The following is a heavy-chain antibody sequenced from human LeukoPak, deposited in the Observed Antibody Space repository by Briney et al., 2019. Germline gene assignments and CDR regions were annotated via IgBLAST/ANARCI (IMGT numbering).Heavy chain of an antibody. CDR1: GGSISRNY. Sequence: MTSETLSLTCTVSGGSISRNYWSWIRQPPGKGLEWIGEINHSGSTNYNPSLKSRATISVDTSKNQFSLKLSSVTAADTAVYYCARASGPFGGVIVIPGYYFDYWGQGTLVTVSS. D-gene: IGHD3-16*02. CDR3: ARASGPFGGVIVIPGYYFDY. V-gene: IGHV4-34*01. CDR2: INHSGST. J-gene: IGHJ4*02.